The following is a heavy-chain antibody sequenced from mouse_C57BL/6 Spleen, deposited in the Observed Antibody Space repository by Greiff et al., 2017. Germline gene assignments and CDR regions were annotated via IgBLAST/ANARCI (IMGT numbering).Heavy chain of an antibody. CDR3: TKREYYFDY. J-gene: IGHJ2*01. Sequence: VQLKQSGAELVRPGASVKLSCTASGFNIKDDYMHWVKQRPEQGLEWIGWIDPENGDTEYASKFQGKATITADTSSNTAYLQLSSLTSEDTAVYYCTKREYYFDYWGQGTTLTVSS. CDR2: IDPENGDT. CDR1: GFNIKDDY. V-gene: IGHV14-4*01.